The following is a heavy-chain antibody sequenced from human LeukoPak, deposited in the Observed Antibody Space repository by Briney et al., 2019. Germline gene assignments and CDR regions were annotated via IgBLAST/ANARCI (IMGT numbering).Heavy chain of an antibody. V-gene: IGHV4-39*07. CDR3: ARGGYYYDSSGYHNFDY. CDR1: GGSISSSGYY. D-gene: IGHD3-22*01. Sequence: PSETLSLTCTVSGGSISSSGYYWGWIRQPPGKGLEWIGSIYHSGSTYYNPSLKSRVTTSVDTSKNQFSLKLSSVTAADTAVYYCARGGYYYDSSGYHNFDYWGQGTLVTVSS. J-gene: IGHJ4*02. CDR2: IYHSGST.